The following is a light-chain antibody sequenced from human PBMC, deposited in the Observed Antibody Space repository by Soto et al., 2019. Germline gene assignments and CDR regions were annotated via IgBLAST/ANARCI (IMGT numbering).Light chain of an antibody. V-gene: IGKV1-5*03. CDR2: TAS. CDR3: QQYNSHSSYA. CDR1: QSINTW. Sequence: DIQMTQSPSTLSASVGDRVTITCRASQSINTWLAWYQQKPGKAPKLLIYTASRLESGVPSRFSGSGSGTEFTLTISSLLPDDFATYYGQQYNSHSSYAFGQGTKVEIK. J-gene: IGKJ2*01.